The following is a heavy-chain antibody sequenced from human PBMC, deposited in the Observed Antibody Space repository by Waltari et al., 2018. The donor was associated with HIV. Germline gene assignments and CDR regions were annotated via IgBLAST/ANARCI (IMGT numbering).Heavy chain of an antibody. V-gene: IGHV4-61*02. CDR3: TIQSSGWIDAFDI. Sequence: QESGPGLVKPSQTLSLTCTVSGGSISSGSYYWNWIRQPAGKGLEWIGRIYTSGSTNYNPSLMSRVTISVDTSKNQFSLKLSSVTAADTAVYYCTIQSSGWIDAFDIWGQGTMVTVSS. J-gene: IGHJ3*02. CDR1: GGSISSGSYY. CDR2: IYTSGST. D-gene: IGHD6-19*01.